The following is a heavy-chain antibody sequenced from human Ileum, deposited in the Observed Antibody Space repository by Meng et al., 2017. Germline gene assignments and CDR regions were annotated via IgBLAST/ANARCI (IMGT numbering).Heavy chain of an antibody. D-gene: IGHD6-6*01. Sequence: QVQLQGSGPGLVRPSGTLSLTCTGSGGSGSSGSYYWSWIRQPPGKGLEWIGHIYYSGSTNYNPSLKSRVTISVDMSKNQFSLKLNSVTAADTAIYFCARSSTSPASYFFDYWGQGTLVTVSS. CDR2: IYYSGST. CDR1: GGSGSSGSYY. J-gene: IGHJ4*02. CDR3: ARSSTSPASYFFDY. V-gene: IGHV4-61*01.